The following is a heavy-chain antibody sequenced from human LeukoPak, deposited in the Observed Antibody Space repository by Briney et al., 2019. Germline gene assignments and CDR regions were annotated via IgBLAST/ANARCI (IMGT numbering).Heavy chain of an antibody. CDR1: GFIFSSYN. CDR2: ISSRSTTI. Sequence: PGGSLRLSRAASGFIFSSYNMNWVRQAPGKGLEWVSYISSRSTTIYYADSVKGRFTISRDNAKNSLYLQMNSLRVEDTGVYYCARGSFYGDYPDYWGQGTLVTVSS. CDR3: ARGSFYGDYPDY. D-gene: IGHD4-17*01. J-gene: IGHJ4*02. V-gene: IGHV3-48*01.